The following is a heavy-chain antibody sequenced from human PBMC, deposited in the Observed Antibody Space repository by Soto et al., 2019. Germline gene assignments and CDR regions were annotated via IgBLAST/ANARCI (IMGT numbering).Heavy chain of an antibody. CDR1: GFSFSSCE. D-gene: IGHD3-9*01. J-gene: IGHJ4*02. Sequence: GGSLRLSCAASGFSFSSCEMSWVRQAPGKGLEWVSYISGSGTSTQYSDSVKGRFTISRDNAKNSLHLQMNSLGAEDTAVYYCASKIVTPGYHYYDYWGQGTLVTVSS. V-gene: IGHV3-48*03. CDR3: ASKIVTPGYHYYDY. CDR2: ISGSGTST.